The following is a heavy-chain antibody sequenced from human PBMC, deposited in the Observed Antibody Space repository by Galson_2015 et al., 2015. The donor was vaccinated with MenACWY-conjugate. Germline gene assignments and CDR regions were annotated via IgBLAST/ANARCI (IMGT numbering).Heavy chain of an antibody. CDR3: ARDLVTLYDTT. CDR2: ISSSSTTI. V-gene: IGHV3-48*04. D-gene: IGHD3-22*01. J-gene: IGHJ4*01. Sequence: SLRLSCAASGFTFSNYSMNWVRQAPGKGLDWVAYISSSSTTIQYADSVKGRFTVSRDNAENFLYLQMISLRAEDTAVYYCARDLVTLYDTTWGQGIMVTVSS. CDR1: GFTFSNYS.